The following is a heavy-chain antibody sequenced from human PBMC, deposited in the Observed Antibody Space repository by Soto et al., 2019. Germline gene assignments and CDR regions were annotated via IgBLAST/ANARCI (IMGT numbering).Heavy chain of an antibody. CDR3: ASPRRLPLEEY. J-gene: IGHJ4*02. CDR2: ISSSGRTI. V-gene: IGHV3-11*01. CDR1: GFTFSDYY. Sequence: QVQLVESGGGLVKPGGSLRLSCAASGFTFSDYYMSWIRQAPGKGLEWISYISSSGRTIYYADSVKGRFIISRDNAKNSLFLQMNSLRAEDPAVYYFASPRRLPLEEYWGPGTLVTVSS. D-gene: IGHD5-12*01.